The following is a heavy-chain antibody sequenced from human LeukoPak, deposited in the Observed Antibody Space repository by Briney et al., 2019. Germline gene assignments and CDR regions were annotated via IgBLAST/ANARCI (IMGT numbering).Heavy chain of an antibody. V-gene: IGHV3-21*01. D-gene: IGHD3-22*01. CDR1: GFTFNSYS. CDR3: ARDSTVYDSSGDAFDI. J-gene: IGHJ3*02. CDR2: ISTSSNYI. Sequence: GGSLRHSCAASGFTFNSYSMNWVRQAPGKGLEWVSTISTSSNYIYYADSLKGRFTVSRDNAKSSLYLQMNSLRAEDTAVYYCARDSTVYDSSGDAFDIWGQGTMVTVSS.